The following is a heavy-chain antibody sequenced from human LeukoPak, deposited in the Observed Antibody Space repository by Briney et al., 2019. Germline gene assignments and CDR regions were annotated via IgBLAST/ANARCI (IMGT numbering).Heavy chain of an antibody. V-gene: IGHV3-21*01. D-gene: IGHD6-13*01. J-gene: IGHJ3*02. CDR2: ISSSSSYI. CDR3: ARDYRQLVHTFDI. Sequence: GGSLRLSCAASGFTFSSYSMSWVRQAPGKGPEWVSSISSSSSYIYYADSVKGRFTISRDNAKNSLYLQMNSLRAEDTAVYYCARDYRQLVHTFDIWGQGTMVTVSS. CDR1: GFTFSSYS.